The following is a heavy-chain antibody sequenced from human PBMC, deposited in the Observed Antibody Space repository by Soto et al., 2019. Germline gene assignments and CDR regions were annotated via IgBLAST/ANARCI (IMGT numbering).Heavy chain of an antibody. CDR3: ARYPPYYYGSGSYGIDY. CDR2: IKQDGSEK. V-gene: IGHV3-7*03. D-gene: IGHD3-10*01. J-gene: IGHJ4*02. CDR1: GFTFSSYW. Sequence: EVQLVESGGGLVQPGGSLRLSCAASGFTFSSYWMSWVRQAPGKGLEWVANIKQDGSEKYYVDSVKGRFTISRDNAKNSLYLQMNRLRAEDTAVYYCARYPPYYYGSGSYGIDYWGQGTLVTVSS.